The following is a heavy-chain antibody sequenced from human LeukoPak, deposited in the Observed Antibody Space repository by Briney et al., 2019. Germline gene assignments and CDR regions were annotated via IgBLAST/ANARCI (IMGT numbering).Heavy chain of an antibody. V-gene: IGHV3-48*01. CDR3: ARTSSTVTXTPDY. J-gene: IGHJ4*02. CDR1: GFTFSSYS. D-gene: IGHD4-17*01. CDR2: ISSSSSTI. Sequence: GGSLRLSCAASGFTFSSYSMNWVRQAPGKGLEWVSYISSSSSTIYYADSVKGRFTISRDNAKNSLYLQMNSLRAEDTAVYYCARTSSTVTXTPDYWGQGTLVTVSS.